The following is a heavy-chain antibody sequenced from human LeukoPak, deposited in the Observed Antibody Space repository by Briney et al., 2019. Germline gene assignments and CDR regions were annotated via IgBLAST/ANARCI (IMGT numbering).Heavy chain of an antibody. J-gene: IGHJ4*02. CDR1: GFTFSSYG. V-gene: IGHV3-30*18. CDR3: AKDLGDSSGFSIDY. D-gene: IGHD3-22*01. Sequence: GGSLRLSCAASGFTFSSYGMHWVRQAPGTGLEWVAVISYDGSNKYYADSVKGRFTISRDNSKNTLYLQMNSLRAEDTAVYYCAKDLGDSSGFSIDYWGQGTLVTVSS. CDR2: ISYDGSNK.